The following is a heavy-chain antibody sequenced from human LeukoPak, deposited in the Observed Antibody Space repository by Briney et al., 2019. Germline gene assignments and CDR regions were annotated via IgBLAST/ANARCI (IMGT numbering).Heavy chain of an antibody. CDR2: ISSSCSTI. J-gene: IGHJ4*02. V-gene: IGHV3-11*04. D-gene: IGHD5-12*01. Sequence: GVSLRCYCSASGFTFSDYYMSWNGPAQGKEWKGVSYISSSCSTIYYADSVKGRFTISRDNAKNSLYLQMNSLRVEDTAVYYCARARCGYDWDLYYWGQGTLVTVSS. CDR3: ARARCGYDWDLYY. CDR1: GFTFSDYY.